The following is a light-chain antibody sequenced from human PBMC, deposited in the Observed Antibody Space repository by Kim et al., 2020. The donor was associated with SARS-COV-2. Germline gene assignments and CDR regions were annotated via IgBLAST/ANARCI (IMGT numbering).Light chain of an antibody. J-gene: IGKJ4*01. CDR1: QSVSIN. CDR2: GAS. V-gene: IGKV3-15*01. Sequence: ETVMTQSPVTLSVSPGERATLSCRASQSVSINLAWYQQKPGQAPRLLIYGASTRATGIPARFSGSGSGTEFTLTISSLQSEDFAVYYCQQYNNWPLTFGGGTKVDIK. CDR3: QQYNNWPLT.